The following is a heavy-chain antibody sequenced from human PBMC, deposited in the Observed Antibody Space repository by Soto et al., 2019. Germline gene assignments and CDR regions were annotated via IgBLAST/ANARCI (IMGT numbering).Heavy chain of an antibody. D-gene: IGHD3-10*01. Sequence: VQLVESGGGLVQPGGSLRLSCAASGFTFSSYSMNWVRQAPGKGLEWVSYISSSSSTIYYADSVKGRFTISRDNAKNSLYLQMNSLRAEDTAVYYCARATYFGSPGDFDCWGQGTLVTVSS. CDR3: ARATYFGSPGDFDC. CDR2: ISSSSSTI. J-gene: IGHJ4*02. V-gene: IGHV3-48*01. CDR1: GFTFSSYS.